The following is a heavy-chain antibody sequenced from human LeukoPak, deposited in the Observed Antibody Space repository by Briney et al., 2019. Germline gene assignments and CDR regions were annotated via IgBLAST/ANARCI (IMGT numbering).Heavy chain of an antibody. CDR1: GFTFSTYA. CDR2: ISGSGAKT. V-gene: IGHV3-23*01. J-gene: IGHJ5*02. CDR3: AKDSGSSWYYNWFDP. D-gene: IGHD6-13*01. Sequence: GGSLRLSCAASGFTFSTYAMNWVRQAPGKGLEWVSAISGSGAKTYYADFVKGRFTISRDNSKNTLYLQMNSLRAEDTAVYYCAKDSGSSWYYNWFDPWGQGTLVTVSS.